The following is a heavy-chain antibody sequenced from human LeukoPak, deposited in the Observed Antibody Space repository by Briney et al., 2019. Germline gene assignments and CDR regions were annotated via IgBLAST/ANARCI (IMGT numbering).Heavy chain of an antibody. Sequence: GGSLRLSCAASGFTFNIYSMNWVRQAPGKGLEWVSSISSSSSYIYYADSVKGRFTISRDNAKNSLYLQMNSVRAEDTAVYYCARDPAGYSSGWSPVGYWGQGTLVTVSS. CDR1: GFTFNIYS. CDR3: ARDPAGYSSGWSPVGY. J-gene: IGHJ4*02. CDR2: ISSSSSYI. V-gene: IGHV3-21*01. D-gene: IGHD6-19*01.